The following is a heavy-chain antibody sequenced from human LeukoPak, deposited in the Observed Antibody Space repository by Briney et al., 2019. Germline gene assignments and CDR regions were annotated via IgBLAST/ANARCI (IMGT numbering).Heavy chain of an antibody. D-gene: IGHD4-17*01. CDR3: ARDRETMTTTGGIDY. J-gene: IGHJ4*02. Sequence: GGSLRLSCAASGFTFSDEYMSWIRQAPGKGLEWVSYISNSGSYTNYADSVKGRFTISRDNAKNSLYLQMNSLRAEDTAVYYCARDRETMTTTGGIDYWGQGTLVTVSS. CDR1: GFTFSDEY. CDR2: ISNSGSYT. V-gene: IGHV3-11*05.